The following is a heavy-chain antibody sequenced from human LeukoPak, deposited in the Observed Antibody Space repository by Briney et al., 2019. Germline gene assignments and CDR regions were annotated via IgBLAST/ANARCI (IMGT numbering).Heavy chain of an antibody. J-gene: IGHJ4*02. CDR1: GFTFSNSA. CDR3: TEERDRDGYFRY. V-gene: IGHV3-30-3*02. CDR2: ISYDGSSK. D-gene: IGHD2-8*01. Sequence: GGSLRLSCAASGFTFSNSAMHWVRHAPGKGLEWMTFISYDGSSKYYADAAKGRFTISRDNSKNTLYLEMSSLGLQDTAVYYCTEERDRDGYFRYWGQGTLVTVSS.